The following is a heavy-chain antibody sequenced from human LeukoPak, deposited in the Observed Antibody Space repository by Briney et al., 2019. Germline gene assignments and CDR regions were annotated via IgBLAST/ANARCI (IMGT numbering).Heavy chain of an antibody. CDR2: IYYSGST. D-gene: IGHD6-13*01. CDR3: ARGGPIGSWHNYYYYYMDV. Sequence: PSETLSLTCTVSGGSISSYYWSWIRQPPGEGLEWIGYIYYSGSTNYNPSLKSRVTISVDMSKNQFSLKLSSVTAADTAVYYCARGGPIGSWHNYYYYYMDVWGKGTTVTISS. J-gene: IGHJ6*03. V-gene: IGHV4-59*01. CDR1: GGSISSYY.